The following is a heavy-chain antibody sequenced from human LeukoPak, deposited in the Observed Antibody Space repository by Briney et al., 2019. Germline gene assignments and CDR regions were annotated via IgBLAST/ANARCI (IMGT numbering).Heavy chain of an antibody. V-gene: IGHV4-59*01. D-gene: IGHD7-27*01. J-gene: IGHJ4*02. CDR3: ARETPGAGHFDY. Sequence: SETLSLTCTVSGGSLNYYYWMWIRQPPGKGLEWIGYIYYSGGTHYNPSLKSRVTMLVDTSKNQFSLKLTAVTAADTAVYYCARETPGAGHFDYWGQGSLVTVSS. CDR2: IYYSGGT. CDR1: GGSLNYYY.